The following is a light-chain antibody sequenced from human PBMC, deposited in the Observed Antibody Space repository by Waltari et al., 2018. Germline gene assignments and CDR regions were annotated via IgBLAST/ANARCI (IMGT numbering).Light chain of an antibody. CDR1: SGTIASNY. J-gene: IGLJ3*02. V-gene: IGLV6-57*04. CDR3: QSYDSSNQGV. Sequence: NFMLTQPPSVSESPGKTVTTSCTRSSGTIASNYVQWYQHRPGSAPTTVTSADNERPSGVPDRVSGSIDSSSNSASLTISGLKTEDEANYFCQSYDSSNQGVFGGGTKLTVL. CDR2: ADN.